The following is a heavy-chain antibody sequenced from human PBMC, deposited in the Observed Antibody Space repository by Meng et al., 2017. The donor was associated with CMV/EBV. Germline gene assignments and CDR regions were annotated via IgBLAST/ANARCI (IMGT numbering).Heavy chain of an antibody. V-gene: IGHV4-34*01. CDR2: INHSGST. D-gene: IGHD3-3*01. CDR1: GGSFSGYY. J-gene: IGHJ6*02. CDR3: ARDQMGNYDFWSGYYDYYGMDV. Sequence: SETLSLTCAVYGGSFSGYYWSWIRQPPGKGLEWIGEINHSGSTNYNPSLKSRVTISVDTSKNQFFLKLSSVTAADTAVYYCARDQMGNYDFWSGYYDYYGMDVWGQGTTVTVSS.